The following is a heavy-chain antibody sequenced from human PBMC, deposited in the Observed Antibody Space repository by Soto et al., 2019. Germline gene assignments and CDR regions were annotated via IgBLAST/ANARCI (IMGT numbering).Heavy chain of an antibody. CDR1: GYTFTSYG. D-gene: IGHD3-22*01. V-gene: IGHV1-18*01. Sequence: ASVKVSCKASGYTFTSYGISWVRQAPGQGLEWMGWISAYNGNTNYAQKLQGRVTMTTDTSTSTAYMELRSLRSDDTAVYYCARESGRYYDSSGYLSDNWFDPWGQGILVTVSS. CDR3: ARESGRYYDSSGYLSDNWFDP. J-gene: IGHJ5*02. CDR2: ISAYNGNT.